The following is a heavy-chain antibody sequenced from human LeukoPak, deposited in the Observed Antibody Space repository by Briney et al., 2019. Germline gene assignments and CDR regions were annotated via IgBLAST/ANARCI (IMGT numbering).Heavy chain of an antibody. J-gene: IGHJ6*02. CDR2: IDWDDDR. CDR3: ARSSRDHYYNYGMDV. Sequence: ESGPTLVKPTQTLTLTCTFSGFSLSTTGMCVSWIRQPPGEALEWLARIDWDDDRYYNASLKTRLTISKDPSKNHVVLTMTNMDPVDTATYYCARSSRDHYYNYGMDVWGQGTTVTVSS. CDR1: GFSLSTTGMC. V-gene: IGHV2-70*11. D-gene: IGHD5-24*01.